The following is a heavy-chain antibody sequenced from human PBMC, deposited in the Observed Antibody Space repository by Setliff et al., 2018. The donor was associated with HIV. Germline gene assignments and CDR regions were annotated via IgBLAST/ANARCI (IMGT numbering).Heavy chain of an antibody. D-gene: IGHD2-2*01. CDR1: GGSVSSVNYY. CDR2: FYYGGST. J-gene: IGHJ2*01. V-gene: IGHV4-61*01. CDR3: ARGPAEWQIVVVPAAHWYFDL. Sequence: SETLSLTCSVSGGSVSSVNYYWSWIRQTPGKRLEWIGFFYYGGSTDYNPALKNRVAISVDTSRNRVSLKMTSVTAADTAVYYCARGPAEWQIVVVPAAHWYFDLWGRGTLVTVSS.